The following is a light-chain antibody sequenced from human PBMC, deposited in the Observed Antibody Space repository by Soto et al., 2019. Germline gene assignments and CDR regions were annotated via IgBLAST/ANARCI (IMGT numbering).Light chain of an antibody. CDR3: SSYTTGNTRQIV. CDR1: SSDVGGYNY. Sequence: QSALTQPASVSGSPGQSITISCTGTSSDVGGYNYVSWYQHHPGKAPKLIIYDVTTRPSGVSNPFSGSKSGNTASLTISGLQPEDEADYYCSSYTTGNTRQIVFGTGTKLTVL. J-gene: IGLJ1*01. V-gene: IGLV2-14*03. CDR2: DVT.